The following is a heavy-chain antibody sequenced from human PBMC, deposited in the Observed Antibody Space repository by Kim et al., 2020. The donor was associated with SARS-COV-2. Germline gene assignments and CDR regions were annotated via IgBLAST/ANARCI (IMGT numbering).Heavy chain of an antibody. J-gene: IGHJ6*02. D-gene: IGHD4-17*01. CDR2: ISGSGGST. Sequence: GGSLRLSCAASGFTFSSYAMSWVRQAPGKGLEWVSAISGSGGSTYYADSVKGRFTISRDNSKNTLYLQMNSLRAEDTAVYYCANALEVTTGFRFADYYYGMDVWGQGTTVTVSS. V-gene: IGHV3-23*01. CDR1: GFTFSSYA. CDR3: ANALEVTTGFRFADYYYGMDV.